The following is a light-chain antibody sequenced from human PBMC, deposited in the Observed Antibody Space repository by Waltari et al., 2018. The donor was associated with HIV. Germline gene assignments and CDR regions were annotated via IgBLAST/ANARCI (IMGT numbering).Light chain of an antibody. CDR3: QQYGTSPYT. CDR2: AAS. Sequence: ENVLTQSPGTLSLSPGERATLSCRASRSVSSNYLTWYQQRPGQAPRLLIYAASTRATAIPDRFSGSGSGTDFTLTIRLEPEDFAVYYCQQYGTSPYTFGQGTKVEI. CDR1: RSVSSNY. V-gene: IGKV3-20*01. J-gene: IGKJ2*01.